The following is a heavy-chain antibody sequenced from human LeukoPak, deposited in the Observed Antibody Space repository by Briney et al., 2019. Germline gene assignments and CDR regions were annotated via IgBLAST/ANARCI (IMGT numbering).Heavy chain of an antibody. D-gene: IGHD3-10*01. J-gene: IGHJ4*02. CDR1: GFTFSSYS. CDR2: ISGSGGST. CDR3: AKWFGELSGYFDY. V-gene: IGHV3-23*01. Sequence: GGSLRLSCAASGFTFSSYSMSWVRQAPGQGLEWVSAISGSGGSTYYADSVKGRFTISRDNSKNTLYLQMNSLRAEDTAVYYCAKWFGELSGYFDYWGQGTLVTVSS.